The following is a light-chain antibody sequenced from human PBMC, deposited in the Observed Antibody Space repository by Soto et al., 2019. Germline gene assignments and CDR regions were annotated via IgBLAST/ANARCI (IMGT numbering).Light chain of an antibody. Sequence: DIQMTQSPSSLSASVGDRVTITCRASHSINNNLNWYQQEPGKAPTLLIYSASSLQSGVPARFSGSGSGTDFTLTISSLQVEDFATYYCQQSRRTPLTFGQGTKLEIK. CDR1: HSINNN. V-gene: IGKV1-39*01. J-gene: IGKJ2*01. CDR2: SAS. CDR3: QQSRRTPLT.